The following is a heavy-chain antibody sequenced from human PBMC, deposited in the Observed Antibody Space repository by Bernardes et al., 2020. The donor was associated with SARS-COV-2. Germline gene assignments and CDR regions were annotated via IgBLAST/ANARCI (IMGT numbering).Heavy chain of an antibody. D-gene: IGHD6-19*01. CDR3: AKKSSGWSTPGTLHH. Sequence: GSLRLSCGASGFTFSNYVMAWVRQAPGTGLECVSVIRGTSANTYYADSVKGRFTVSRDNSKNTLYLQMDSLRVDDTALYYCAKKSSGWSTPGTLHHWGQGILVTVSS. CDR1: GFTFSNYV. CDR2: IRGTSANT. V-gene: IGHV3-23*01. J-gene: IGHJ4*02.